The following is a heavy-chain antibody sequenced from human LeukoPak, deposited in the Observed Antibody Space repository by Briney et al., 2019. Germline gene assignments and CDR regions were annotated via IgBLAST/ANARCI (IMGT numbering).Heavy chain of an antibody. V-gene: IGHV4-61*02. CDR2: IYTSGST. D-gene: IGHD1-26*01. Sequence: SETLSLTCTVSGGSISSGSYYWSWIRQPAGKGLEWIGRIYTSGSTNYNPSLKSRVTISVDTSKNQFSLKLSSVTAADTAVYYCASYSGSYVYAFDIWGQGTMVTVSS. CDR3: ASYSGSYVYAFDI. CDR1: GGSISSGSYY. J-gene: IGHJ3*02.